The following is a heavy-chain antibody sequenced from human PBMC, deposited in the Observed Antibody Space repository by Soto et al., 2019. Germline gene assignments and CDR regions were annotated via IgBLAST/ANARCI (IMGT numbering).Heavy chain of an antibody. V-gene: IGHV3-73*01. J-gene: IGHJ4*02. CDR3: TRLSTTGWDYDY. CDR2: IKSRANSYAT. D-gene: IGHD1-1*01. Sequence: GGSLRLSCAASGVNFSGSAIHWVRQASGKGLEWVAYIKSRANSYATAYAASVKGRFTISRDDSENTAYLQMNSLKTEDTAVYYCTRLSTTGWDYDYWGQGTLVTVSS. CDR1: GVNFSGSA.